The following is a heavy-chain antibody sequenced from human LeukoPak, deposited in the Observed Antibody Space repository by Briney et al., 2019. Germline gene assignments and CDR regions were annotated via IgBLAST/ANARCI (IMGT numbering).Heavy chain of an antibody. Sequence: GGSLRLSCAASGFTFSSYGMHWVRQAPGKGLEWVAFIRYDGSNKYYADSVKGRFTISRDNSKNTLYLQMNSLRAEDTAVYYCAKDGVVVVAATAYYYYYYMDVWGKGTTVTVSS. CDR3: AKDGVVVVAATAYYYYYYMDV. J-gene: IGHJ6*03. CDR1: GFTFSSYG. D-gene: IGHD2-15*01. V-gene: IGHV3-30*02. CDR2: IRYDGSNK.